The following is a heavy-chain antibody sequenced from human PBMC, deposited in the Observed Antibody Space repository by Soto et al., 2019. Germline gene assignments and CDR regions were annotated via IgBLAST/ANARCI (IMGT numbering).Heavy chain of an antibody. CDR3: AKEKISTSCCNWFDP. Sequence: PGGSLRLSCAASGFTFSSFAMHWVRQAPGKGLEWVAIVSYDGGTKYYADSVKGRFTISRDNSKNTLYLQMNSLRAEDTAVYYCAKEKISTSCCNWFDPWGQGTLVTVSS. CDR1: GFTFSSFA. CDR2: VSYDGGTK. D-gene: IGHD2-2*01. V-gene: IGHV3-30*18. J-gene: IGHJ5*02.